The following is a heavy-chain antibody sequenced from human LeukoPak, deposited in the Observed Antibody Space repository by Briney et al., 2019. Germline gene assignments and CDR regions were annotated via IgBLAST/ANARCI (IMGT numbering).Heavy chain of an antibody. CDR3: VRVGSVAGSDYLDY. CDR2: SRNKAKSYTT. Sequence: GGSLRLPCAVSGFTFSDHFLDWVRQAPGKGLEWVGRSRNKAKSYTTEYAASVKGRFTISRDDSKNPLYLQMNSLKTADTAVYYCVRVGSVAGSDYLDYWGQGTLVTVSS. V-gene: IGHV3-72*01. CDR1: GFTFSDHF. J-gene: IGHJ4*02. D-gene: IGHD6-19*01.